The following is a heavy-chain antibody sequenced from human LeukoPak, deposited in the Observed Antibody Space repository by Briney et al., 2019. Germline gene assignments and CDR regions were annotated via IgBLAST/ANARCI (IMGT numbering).Heavy chain of an antibody. J-gene: IGHJ5*02. D-gene: IGHD6-13*01. V-gene: IGHV4-39*01. CDR2: IYYSGST. CDR1: GGSISSSSYY. Sequence: SETLSLTCTVSGGSISSSSYYWGWIRQPPGKGLEWIGSIYYSGSTYYNPSLQSRVTISVDKSKDQLSLKLNSVTATDTAIYYCARPPGIAAAWFDPWGQGTLVTVSS. CDR3: ARPPGIAAAWFDP.